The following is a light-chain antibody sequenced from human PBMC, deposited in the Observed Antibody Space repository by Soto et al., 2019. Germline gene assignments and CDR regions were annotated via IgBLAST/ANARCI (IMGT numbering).Light chain of an antibody. CDR1: QGISSY. J-gene: IGKJ2*01. CDR2: AAS. Sequence: DIQLTQSPSFLSASVGDRVTITCRASQGISSYLAWYQQKPGKAPKLLIYAASTLQSGVPSRFSGSGSVTEFTLTISSLQPEDCATYYCQQLNSYPQTFGQGTKLDIK. CDR3: QQLNSYPQT. V-gene: IGKV1-9*01.